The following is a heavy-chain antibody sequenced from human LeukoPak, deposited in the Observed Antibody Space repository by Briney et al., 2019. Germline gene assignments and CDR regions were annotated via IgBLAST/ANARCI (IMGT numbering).Heavy chain of an antibody. CDR3: ARDFRYAFDN. V-gene: IGHV3-48*04. CDR2: VGISSGNT. CDR1: GFTFSDYS. J-gene: IGHJ4*02. D-gene: IGHD5-12*01. Sequence: PGGSLRLSCAASGFTFSDYSMNWVRQAPGKGLEWISYVGISSGNTKYADSVKGRFTISGDSAKNSVYLQMNSLRVGDTAVYYCARDFRYAFDNWGQGTLVTVSS.